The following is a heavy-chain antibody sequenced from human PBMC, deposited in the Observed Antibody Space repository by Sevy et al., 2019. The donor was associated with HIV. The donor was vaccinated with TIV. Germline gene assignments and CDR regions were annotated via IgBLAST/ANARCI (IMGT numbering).Heavy chain of an antibody. J-gene: IGHJ4*02. D-gene: IGHD6-19*01. V-gene: IGHV1-2*06. CDR2: INPNSGGT. CDR1: GYTFTGYY. Sequence: ASVKVSCRASGYTFTGYYMHWVRQAPGQGLEWMGRINPNSGGTNYAQKFQGRVTMTRDTSISTAYMELSRLRSDDTAVYYCARAMAVAGTFAFDYWGQGTLVTVSS. CDR3: ARAMAVAGTFAFDY.